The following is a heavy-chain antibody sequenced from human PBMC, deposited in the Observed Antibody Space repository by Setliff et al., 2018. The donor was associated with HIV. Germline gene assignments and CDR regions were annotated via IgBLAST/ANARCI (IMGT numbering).Heavy chain of an antibody. Sequence: SETLSLTCAVYGGSLTGYFWTWIRQSPGKGLEWIGEINHSGSTNYNPSLKSRVTISVDTSKNQFSLKLSSVTAADTAIYYCARRIYGNNPYFNYWSQGTLVTVSS. J-gene: IGHJ4*02. CDR1: GGSLTGYF. CDR2: INHSGST. V-gene: IGHV4-34*01. D-gene: IGHD4-17*01. CDR3: ARRIYGNNPYFNY.